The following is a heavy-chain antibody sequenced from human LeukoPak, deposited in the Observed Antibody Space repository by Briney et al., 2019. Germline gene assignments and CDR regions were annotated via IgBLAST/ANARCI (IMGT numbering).Heavy chain of an antibody. Sequence: YPGESLRLSCAVSGFTFNNAWMHWVRQAPRKGLEWVGRIKSGSDGGPTDYAAPVKGRFTISRDDSKNTLYLQMNSMKIEDTAVYHCISYSCGPSKCCWGQLVMVSVS. J-gene: IGHJ4*02. V-gene: IGHV3-15*01. CDR3: ISYSCGPSKCC. CDR1: GFTFNNAW. D-gene: IGHD3-16*02. CDR2: IKSGSDGGPT.